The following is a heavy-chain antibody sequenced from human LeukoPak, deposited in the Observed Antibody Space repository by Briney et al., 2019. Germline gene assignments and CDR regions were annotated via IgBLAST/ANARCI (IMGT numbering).Heavy chain of an antibody. CDR1: GGSFIGYY. CDR3: ARLWFGNWFDP. CDR2: INHSGST. D-gene: IGHD3-10*01. V-gene: IGHV4-34*01. J-gene: IGHJ5*02. Sequence: SETLSLTCAVYGGSFIGYYWSWIRQPPAKGLEWIGEINHSGSTNYNPSLKSRVTISVDTSKNQFSLKLSSVTAADTAVYYCARLWFGNWFDPWGQGTLVTVSS.